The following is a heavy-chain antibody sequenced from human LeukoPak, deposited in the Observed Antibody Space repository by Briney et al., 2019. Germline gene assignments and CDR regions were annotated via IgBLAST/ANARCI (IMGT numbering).Heavy chain of an antibody. CDR2: IFYTGST. CDR3: ARGGGYNTFDY. CDR1: GGSISGYY. V-gene: IGHV4-59*01. Sequence: SETLSLTCTVSGGSISGYYWSWIRQPPGKGLEWIGFIFYTGSTNYNPSLKSRVTISVDTSKNQFSLRLSPVTAADTAVYSCARGGGYNTFDYWGQGTLVTVSS. J-gene: IGHJ4*02. D-gene: IGHD5-24*01.